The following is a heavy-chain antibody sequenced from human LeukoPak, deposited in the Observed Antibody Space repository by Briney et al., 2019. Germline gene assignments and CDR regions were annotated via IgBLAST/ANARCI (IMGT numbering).Heavy chain of an antibody. CDR1: GYTFTGYY. CDR3: ARSSGYSPQDFAY. Sequence: GASVKVSCKTSGYTFTGYYVHWVRQAPGQGLEWMGWINPNSGGTNYAQRFQGRVTMTRDTSISTAYMELSRLKSDDTAVYYCARSSGYSPQDFAYWGQATLATVSS. V-gene: IGHV1-2*02. D-gene: IGHD3-22*01. J-gene: IGHJ4*02. CDR2: INPNSGGT.